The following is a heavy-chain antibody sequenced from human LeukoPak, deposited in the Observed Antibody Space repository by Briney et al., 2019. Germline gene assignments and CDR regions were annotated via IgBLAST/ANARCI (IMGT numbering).Heavy chain of an antibody. CDR2: IYPGDSDT. V-gene: IGHV5-51*01. CDR3: ARLGDRAFDY. D-gene: IGHD3-10*01. Sequence: GASRQISGKGSGYSFTSYWIGWVRQLPGKGLGWMGIIYPGDSDTRYSPSFQGQVTISADKSISTAYLQWSSLKASDTAMYYCARLGDRAFDYWGQGTLVTVSS. J-gene: IGHJ4*02. CDR1: GYSFTSYW.